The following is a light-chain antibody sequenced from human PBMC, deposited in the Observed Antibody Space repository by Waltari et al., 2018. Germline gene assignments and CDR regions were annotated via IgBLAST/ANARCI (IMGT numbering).Light chain of an antibody. Sequence: QSALTQPDPVSGSPGTSITLSCTGPSSDVGGYYYVPWYQQYPGKAPKVIIYDAINRPSGVSNRFSGSKSGNSASLTISGLQAEDEADYYCGSFISSTTGIFGGGTRLTVL. CDR1: SSDVGGYYY. CDR3: GSFISSTTGI. V-gene: IGLV2-14*03. J-gene: IGLJ2*01. CDR2: DAI.